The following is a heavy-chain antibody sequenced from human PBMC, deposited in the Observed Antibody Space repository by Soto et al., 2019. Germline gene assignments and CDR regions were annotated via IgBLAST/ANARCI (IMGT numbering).Heavy chain of an antibody. CDR1: GYTFTSYS. CDR2: ISAYNGNT. J-gene: IGHJ5*02. V-gene: IGHV1-18*04. D-gene: IGHD5-18*01. CDR3: ARGNTAMEESWFDT. Sequence: XSVQGSCTGSGYTFTSYSIRLVRQAPGQGLEWMGWISAYNGNTNYAQKLQGRVTMTTDTSTSTAYMELRSLRSDDTAVYYCARGNTAMEESWFDTWGQGTLVTVSS.